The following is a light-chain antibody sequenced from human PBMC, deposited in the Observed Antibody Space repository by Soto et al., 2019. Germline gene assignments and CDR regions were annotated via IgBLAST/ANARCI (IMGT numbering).Light chain of an antibody. V-gene: IGKV1-39*01. Sequence: DIPMTQSPSSLSASVGDRVTITCRASQSISSYLNWYQQKPGKAPKLLIYAASSLQSGVPPRFSRSGSGTDFTLTISSLQPEDFATYYCQQSYSTPRTFGQGTKVEIK. CDR1: QSISSY. J-gene: IGKJ1*01. CDR2: AAS. CDR3: QQSYSTPRT.